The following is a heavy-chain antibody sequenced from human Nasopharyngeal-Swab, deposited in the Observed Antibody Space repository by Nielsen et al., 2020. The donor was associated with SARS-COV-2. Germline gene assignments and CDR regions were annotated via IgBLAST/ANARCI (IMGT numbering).Heavy chain of an antibody. J-gene: IGHJ6*02. CDR2: ISSSSSYI. CDR3: ARAGRAYCSGACYYYYGMDV. Sequence: GSLRLSCAASGFTFRSYSMNWVRHARGKGLERVYSISSSSSYIDYADSVKRRFTTSRDNAKNSLYLQMNSLRAEDRAVYYCARAGRAYCSGACYYYYGMDVWGQGTPVTVSS. CDR1: GFTFRSYS. D-gene: IGHD2-21*02. V-gene: IGHV3-21*01.